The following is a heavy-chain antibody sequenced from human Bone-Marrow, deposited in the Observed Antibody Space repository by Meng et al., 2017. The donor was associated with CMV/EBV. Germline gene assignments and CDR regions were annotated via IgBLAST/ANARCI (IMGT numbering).Heavy chain of an antibody. Sequence: GGSLRLSCAASGFTFSSYWMHWVRQAPGKGLVWVSRINSDGSSTSYADSVKGRFTISRDNSKNTLYLQMNSLRAEDTAVYYCARERSSWYAGYYFDYWGQGTLVTVSS. CDR3: ARERSSWYAGYYFDY. CDR2: INSDGSST. V-gene: IGHV3-74*01. J-gene: IGHJ4*02. D-gene: IGHD6-13*01. CDR1: GFTFSSYW.